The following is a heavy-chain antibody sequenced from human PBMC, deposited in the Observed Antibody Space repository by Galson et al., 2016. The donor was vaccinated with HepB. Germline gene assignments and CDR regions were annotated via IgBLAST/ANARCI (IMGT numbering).Heavy chain of an antibody. D-gene: IGHD3-10*01. CDR3: AKDDDGIGVMPLDY. Sequence: SLRLSCAASGFTFSSYSMTWVRQAPGKGLEWVSSITASGDSTYYRDSVKGRFAVSRDNSKNTLYLQVNGLRAEDTAVSYCAKDDDGIGVMPLDYRGQGTLLTVSS. V-gene: IGHV3-23*01. CDR2: ITASGDST. J-gene: IGHJ4*02. CDR1: GFTFSSYS.